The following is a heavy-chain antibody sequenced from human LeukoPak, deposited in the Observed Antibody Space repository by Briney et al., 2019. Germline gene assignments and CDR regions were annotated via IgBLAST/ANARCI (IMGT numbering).Heavy chain of an antibody. V-gene: IGHV3-48*01. Sequence: GGSLRLSCAASGLTFSSHNMNWVRQAPGKGLEWVSYISSSSTTIYQADSVKGRFTISRDNAKNSLYLQMNSLRAEDTVVYYCARALSYCSSTSCSLYYYYYYMDAWGKGTTVTVSS. CDR1: GLTFSSHN. CDR2: ISSSSTTI. D-gene: IGHD2-2*01. CDR3: ARALSYCSSTSCSLYYYYYYMDA. J-gene: IGHJ6*03.